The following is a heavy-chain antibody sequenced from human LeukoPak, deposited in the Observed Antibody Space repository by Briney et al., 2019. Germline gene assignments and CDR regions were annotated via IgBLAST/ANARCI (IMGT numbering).Heavy chain of an antibody. V-gene: IGHV3-30*04. D-gene: IGHD3-10*01. CDR1: GFTLINYA. Sequence: GGSLRLSCAASGFTLINYAMHWVRQAPGKGLEWVAVISYDGTDKYYADSVKGRFTISRDNSKDTLYLQMNSLRAEDTAVYYCARDWTGNYGSGSYIPPFDPWGQGTLVTVSS. CDR2: ISYDGTDK. J-gene: IGHJ5*02. CDR3: ARDWTGNYGSGSYIPPFDP.